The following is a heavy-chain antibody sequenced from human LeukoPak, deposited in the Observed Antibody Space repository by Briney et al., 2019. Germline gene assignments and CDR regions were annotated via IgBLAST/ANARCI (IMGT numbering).Heavy chain of an antibody. D-gene: IGHD4-23*01. CDR3: AKADRNSFDY. V-gene: IGHV3-30*18. Sequence: PGRSLRLSCAASGFTFSSYGMHWVRQAPGKGLEWVAVISYDGINKYYADSVKGRFTISRDNSKNTLYLQMNRLRDEDTAVYFCAKADRNSFDYWGQGTLVTVSS. CDR2: ISYDGINK. CDR1: GFTFSSYG. J-gene: IGHJ4*02.